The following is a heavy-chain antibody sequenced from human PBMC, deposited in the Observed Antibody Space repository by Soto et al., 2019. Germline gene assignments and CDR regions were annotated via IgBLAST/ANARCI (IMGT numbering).Heavy chain of an antibody. D-gene: IGHD6-19*01. V-gene: IGHV3-7*03. CDR1: GFIFSSHW. CDR3: ARESSSGWYFFDY. Sequence: LRLSCGASGFIFSSHWMSWARQAPGKGLEWVANIKQDGSEKYYVDSVKGRFTISRDNAKNSLYLQVSSLRAEDTAVYYCARESSSGWYFFDYWGQGTLVTVSS. J-gene: IGHJ4*02. CDR2: IKQDGSEK.